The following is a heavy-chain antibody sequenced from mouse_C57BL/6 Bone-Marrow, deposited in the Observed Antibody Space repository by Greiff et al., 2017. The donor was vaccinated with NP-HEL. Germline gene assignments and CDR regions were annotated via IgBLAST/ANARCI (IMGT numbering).Heavy chain of an antibody. CDR1: GYTFTSYT. Sequence: VQRVESGAELARPGASVKMSCKASGYTFTSYTMHWVKQRPGQGLEWIGYINPSSGYTKYNQKFKDKATLTADKSSSTAYMQLSSLTSEDSAVYYCAREDDFDYWGQGTTLTVSS. CDR2: INPSSGYT. V-gene: IGHV1-4*01. CDR3: AREDDFDY. J-gene: IGHJ2*01.